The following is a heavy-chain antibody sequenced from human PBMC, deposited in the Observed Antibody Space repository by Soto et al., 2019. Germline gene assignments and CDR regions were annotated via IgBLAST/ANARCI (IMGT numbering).Heavy chain of an antibody. CDR3: ARQVPSTGPVVWFGELSENYYMDV. D-gene: IGHD3-10*01. Sequence: QVQLQESGPGLVKPSETLSLTCTVSGGSISSYYWSWIRQPPGKGLEWIGYIYYSGSTNYNPSLKSRVTISVDTSKNQFSLKLSSVTAADTAVYYCARQVPSTGPVVWFGELSENYYMDVWGKGTTVTVSS. CDR2: IYYSGST. CDR1: GGSISSYY. J-gene: IGHJ6*03. V-gene: IGHV4-59*08.